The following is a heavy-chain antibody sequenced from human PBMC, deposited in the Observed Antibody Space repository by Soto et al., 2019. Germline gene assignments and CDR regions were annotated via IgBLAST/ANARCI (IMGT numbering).Heavy chain of an antibody. J-gene: IGHJ4*02. V-gene: IGHV3-23*01. CDR1: GFTFSSYA. D-gene: IGHD3-10*01. CDR3: ATFEYYTPY. CDR2: ISGSGGST. Sequence: GGSLRLSCAASGFTFSSYAMSWVRQAPGKGLEWVSSISGSGGSTHYADSVKGRFTISRDNSKNTLLLQMNSLRAEDTAVYYCATFEYYTPYWGQGTLVTVSS.